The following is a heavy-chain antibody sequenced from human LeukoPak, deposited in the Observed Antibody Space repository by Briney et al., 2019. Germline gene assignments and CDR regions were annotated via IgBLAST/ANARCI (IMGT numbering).Heavy chain of an antibody. D-gene: IGHD6-6*01. J-gene: IGHJ5*02. CDR3: ARDLIAVRPGWFDP. Sequence: ASVKVSCKASGYTFTTYGISWVRHAPGQGLEWMGWISAYNGNTNYAQQFQGRVTMTTDTSMSTAYMELRSLRSDDTAVYYCARDLIAVRPGWFDPWGQGSLVTVSS. CDR2: ISAYNGNT. CDR1: GYTFTTYG. V-gene: IGHV1-18*01.